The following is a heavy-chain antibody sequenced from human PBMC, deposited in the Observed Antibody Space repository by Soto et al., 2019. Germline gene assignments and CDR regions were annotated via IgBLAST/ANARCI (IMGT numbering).Heavy chain of an antibody. CDR3: ARDNGRPQLGGNYYYILDV. V-gene: IGHV1-69*12. CDR1: GGTFRTAA. J-gene: IGHJ6*02. Sequence: QVHLEQSGAEVKKPGSSVKVSCKASGGTFRTAAISWVRQAPGQGLEWLGGIMPVFRTPDYAQKFQGRVTITADESTSTAYMELGGLRSDDTAVYYCARDNGRPQLGGNYYYILDVWGQGTTITVSS. D-gene: IGHD2-8*01. CDR2: IMPVFRTP.